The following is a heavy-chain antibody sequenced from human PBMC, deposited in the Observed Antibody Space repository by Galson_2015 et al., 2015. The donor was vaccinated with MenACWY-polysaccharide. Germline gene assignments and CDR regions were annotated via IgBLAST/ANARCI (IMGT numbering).Heavy chain of an antibody. CDR3: SRIYHDSGSYYRWKCLDY. J-gene: IGHJ4*02. D-gene: IGHD3-10*01. Sequence: QSGAEVKKPGESLKISCKGSGYSFTNYWIGWVRQMPGKGLEWMGIIYPGDADTRYSPSFQGQVTISADKSTSTAYLQWSSLKASDTSIYYCSRIYHDSGSYYRWKCLDYWGQGTLVTVSS. CDR1: GYSFTNYW. CDR2: IYPGDADT. V-gene: IGHV5-51*01.